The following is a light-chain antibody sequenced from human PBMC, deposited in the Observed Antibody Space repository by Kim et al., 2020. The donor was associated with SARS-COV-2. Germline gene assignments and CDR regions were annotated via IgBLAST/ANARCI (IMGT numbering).Light chain of an antibody. CDR3: QAWDSGTVV. CDR1: KLGDKY. V-gene: IGLV3-1*01. J-gene: IGLJ2*01. CDR2: QDT. Sequence: SMSPGQTASITCSGDKLGDKYVCWYQQKPGQSPVLVIYQDTKRPSGIPERFSGSSSGNTATLTISGTQAMDEADYYCQAWDSGTVVFGGGTKVTVL.